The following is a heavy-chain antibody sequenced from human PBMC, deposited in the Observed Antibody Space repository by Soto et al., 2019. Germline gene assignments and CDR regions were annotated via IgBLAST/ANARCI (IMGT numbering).Heavy chain of an antibody. CDR1: GYTFTSYA. Sequence: QVQLVQSGAEEKKPGASVKVSCKASGYTFTSYAMHWVRQAPGQRLEWMGWINAGNGNTKYSQKFQGRVTMTTDTSTSTAYMELMSLRSDDTAMYYCARSSGSAYWFDPWGQGTLVTVSS. CDR2: INAGNGNT. CDR3: ARSSGSAYWFDP. J-gene: IGHJ5*02. V-gene: IGHV1-3*05. D-gene: IGHD6-6*01.